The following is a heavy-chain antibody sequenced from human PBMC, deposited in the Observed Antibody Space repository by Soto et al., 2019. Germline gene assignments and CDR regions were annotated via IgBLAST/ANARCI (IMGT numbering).Heavy chain of an antibody. CDR2: IYPSDSDT. CDR1: GYTFTIYW. J-gene: IGHJ4*02. Sequence: GESLKISCQVSGYTFTIYWIGWVRQMPGKGLEWMGIIYPSDSDTRYSPSFQGQVTISADQSINTAYLQWDSLKDSDTAIYYCARNANTVADNFDLWGQGTPVTVSS. V-gene: IGHV5-51*01. CDR3: ARNANTVADNFDL. D-gene: IGHD4-17*01.